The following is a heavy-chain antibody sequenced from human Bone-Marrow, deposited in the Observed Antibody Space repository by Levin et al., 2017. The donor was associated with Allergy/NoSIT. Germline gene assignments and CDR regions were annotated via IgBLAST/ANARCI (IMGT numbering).Heavy chain of an antibody. Sequence: PGGSLRLSCAASGFTFSNAWMSWVRQAPGKGLEWVGRIKSKTDGGTTDYAAPVKGRFTISRDDSKNTLYLQMNSLKTEDTAVYYCTPSWSPLVPTTPGDYYYYMDVWGKGTTVTVSS. CDR3: TPSWSPLVPTTPGDYYYYMDV. D-gene: IGHD2-15*01. CDR2: IKSKTDGGTT. J-gene: IGHJ6*03. V-gene: IGHV3-15*01. CDR1: GFTFSNAW.